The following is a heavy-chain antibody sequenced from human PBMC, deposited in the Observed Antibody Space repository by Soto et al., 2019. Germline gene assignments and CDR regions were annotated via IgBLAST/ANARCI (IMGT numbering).Heavy chain of an antibody. CDR3: ARDPAGGSGYYYLFDY. CDR2: ISYDGSNK. D-gene: IGHD3-22*01. Sequence: PGGSLRLSCAASGFTFSTFAMHWVRQAPGKGLDWVAAISYDGSNKYYADSVKGRFTISRDNSKNTLYLQMNSLRAEDTAVYYCARDPAGGSGYYYLFDYWVQGTLVTVSS. V-gene: IGHV3-30-3*01. J-gene: IGHJ4*02. CDR1: GFTFSTFA.